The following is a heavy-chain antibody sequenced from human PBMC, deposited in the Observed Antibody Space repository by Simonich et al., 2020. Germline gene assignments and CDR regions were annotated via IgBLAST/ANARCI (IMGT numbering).Heavy chain of an antibody. D-gene: IGHD6-6*01. Sequence: QVQLVQSGAEVKKPGASVKVSCKASGYTFTGYYMHWVRQAPGQGLEWRRRSKPTSGGTNEEQKFQGRVTMTRDTSISTANMELSRLRSDDTAVYYCARARLYSSSHAFDIWGQGTMVTVSS. CDR1: GYTFTGYY. V-gene: IGHV1-2*06. J-gene: IGHJ3*02. CDR3: ARARLYSSSHAFDI. CDR2: SKPTSGGT.